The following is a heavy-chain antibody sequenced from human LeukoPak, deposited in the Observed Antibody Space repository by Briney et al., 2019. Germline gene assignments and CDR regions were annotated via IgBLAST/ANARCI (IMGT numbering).Heavy chain of an antibody. CDR2: MYPGDSDI. V-gene: IGHV5-51*01. D-gene: IGHD3-22*01. Sequence: GESLKISCKGSGYSFTSYWIGWVRQMPGKGLEWMGIMYPGDSDIRYNPSFQGQVTISADKSISTAYLQWSSLKASDTAMYYCARGYYHDISGYSPLGYWGQGTLVTVSS. CDR1: GYSFTSYW. CDR3: ARGYYHDISGYSPLGY. J-gene: IGHJ4*02.